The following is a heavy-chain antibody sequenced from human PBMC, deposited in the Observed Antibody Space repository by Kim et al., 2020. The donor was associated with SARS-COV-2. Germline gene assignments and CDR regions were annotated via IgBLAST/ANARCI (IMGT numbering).Heavy chain of an antibody. J-gene: IGHJ6*02. CDR3: AKSPLYYYGMDV. Sequence: YYADSVKGRFTISRDNSKNTLYLQMNSLRAEDTAVYYCAKSPLYYYGMDVWGQGTTVTVSS. V-gene: IGHV3-23*01.